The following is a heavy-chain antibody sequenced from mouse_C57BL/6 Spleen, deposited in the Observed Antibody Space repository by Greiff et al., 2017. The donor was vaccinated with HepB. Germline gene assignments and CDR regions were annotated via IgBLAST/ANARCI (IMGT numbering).Heavy chain of an antibody. CDR3: ARAGSRDAMDY. V-gene: IGHV1-80*01. D-gene: IGHD3-1*01. J-gene: IGHJ4*01. CDR1: GYAFSSYW. Sequence: QVQLKESGAELVKPGASVKISCKASGYAFSSYWMNWVKQRPGKGLEWIGQIYPGDGDTNYNGKFKGKATLTADKASSTAYMQLSSLTSEDSAVYFCARAGSRDAMDYWGQGTSVTVSS. CDR2: IYPGDGDT.